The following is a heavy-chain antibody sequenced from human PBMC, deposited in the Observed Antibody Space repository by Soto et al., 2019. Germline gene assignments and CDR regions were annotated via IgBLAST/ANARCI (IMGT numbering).Heavy chain of an antibody. CDR2: IYYSGST. D-gene: IGHD3-22*01. CDR1: GGSISSYY. J-gene: IGHJ3*02. CDR3: ARQEYYYDSSGGAFDI. Sequence: PSETLSLTCTVSGGSISSYYWSWIRQPPGKGLEWIGYIYYSGSTNYNPSLKSRVTISVDTSKNQFSLKLSSVTAADTAVYYCARQEYYYDSSGGAFDIWGQGTTVTVSS. V-gene: IGHV4-59*08.